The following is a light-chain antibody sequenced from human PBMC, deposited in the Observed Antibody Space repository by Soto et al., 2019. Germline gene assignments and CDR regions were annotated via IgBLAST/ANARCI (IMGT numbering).Light chain of an antibody. Sequence: QSALTQPASVSGSPGQSITNSCTGTSIDVGGYNYVSWYQHHPGKAPKLIIFDVSNRPSGISNRFSGSKSGNTASLTISGLQAEDEADYYCISYTSSSPYVFXTGTKVTVL. J-gene: IGLJ1*01. CDR2: DVS. CDR3: ISYTSSSPYV. V-gene: IGLV2-14*03. CDR1: SIDVGGYNY.